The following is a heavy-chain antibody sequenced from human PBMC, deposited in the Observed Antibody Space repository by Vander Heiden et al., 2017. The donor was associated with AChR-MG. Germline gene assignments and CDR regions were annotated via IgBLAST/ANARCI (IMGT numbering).Heavy chain of an antibody. CDR3: ARFRALGFGESDPFFYYGMDV. CDR1: EFSLSDAGMG. Sequence: QVTMKESGPELVKPTETLTLTCTVSEFSLSDAGMGVSWIRQPPGRALEWLADIFANGERSYSTSLKTRLTISKDTSETQVVLTMTNMDPEDTGTYYCARFRALGFGESDPFFYYGMDVWGQGTTVTVSS. V-gene: IGHV2-26*01. J-gene: IGHJ6*02. D-gene: IGHD3-10*01. CDR2: IFANGER.